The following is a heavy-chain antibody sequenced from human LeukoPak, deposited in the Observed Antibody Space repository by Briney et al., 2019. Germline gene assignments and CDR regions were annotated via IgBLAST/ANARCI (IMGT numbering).Heavy chain of an antibody. CDR2: IYTSGNT. Sequence: SQTLSLTCTVSGGSISSGSYYWSWIRQPAGKGLEWIGRIYTSGNTNYNPSLKSRVTMSVDTSKKQFSLKLSSVTAADTAVYYCARRLVYFDYWGQGTLVTVSS. CDR3: ARRLVYFDY. CDR1: GGSISSGSYY. V-gene: IGHV4-61*02. D-gene: IGHD2-2*01. J-gene: IGHJ4*02.